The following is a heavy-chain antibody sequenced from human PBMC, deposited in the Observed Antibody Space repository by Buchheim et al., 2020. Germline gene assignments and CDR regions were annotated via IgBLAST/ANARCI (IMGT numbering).Heavy chain of an antibody. V-gene: IGHV4-59*01. CDR1: GVSISSSY. D-gene: IGHD1-26*01. Sequence: QVQLQESGPGLVKPSDTLSLTCTVSGVSISSSYWSWIRQPPGKGLEWIAYIFYSGSTNYNPPLKSRVTISVDTSKTQFLLRLSSVTAADTAVYYCARDLSGTYYFDYWGQGTL. CDR2: IFYSGST. J-gene: IGHJ4*02. CDR3: ARDLSGTYYFDY.